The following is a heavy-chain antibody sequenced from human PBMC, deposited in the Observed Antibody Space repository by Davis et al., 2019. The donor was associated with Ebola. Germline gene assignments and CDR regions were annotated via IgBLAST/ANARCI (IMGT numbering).Heavy chain of an antibody. D-gene: IGHD6-13*01. V-gene: IGHV4-34*01. CDR2: INHSGST. CDR1: GGSFSGYY. CDR3: AAIAAAGTGDY. J-gene: IGHJ4*02. Sequence: PSETLSLTCAVYGGSFSGYYWSWIRQPPGKGLEGIGEINHSGSTNYNPSLKSRVTISVDTSKNQFSLKLSSVTAADTAVYYCAAIAAAGTGDYWGQGTLVTVSS.